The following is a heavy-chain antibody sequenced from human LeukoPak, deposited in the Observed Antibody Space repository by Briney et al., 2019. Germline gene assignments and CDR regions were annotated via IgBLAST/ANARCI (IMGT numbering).Heavy chain of an antibody. D-gene: IGHD2-15*01. Sequence: SGGSLRHSCAASGFTFSSYSMNWVRQAPGKGLESVSSITGSSIYIYYADSVKGRFTISRDNAKNSLYLQMNSLRAEDTAVYYCARDLGTTPYFDYWGQGTLVTVSS. CDR2: ITGSSIYI. CDR3: ARDLGTTPYFDY. V-gene: IGHV3-21*01. J-gene: IGHJ4*02. CDR1: GFTFSSYS.